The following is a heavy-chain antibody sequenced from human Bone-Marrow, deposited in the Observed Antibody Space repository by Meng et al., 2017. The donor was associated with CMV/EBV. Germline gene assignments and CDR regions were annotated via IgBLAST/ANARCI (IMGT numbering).Heavy chain of an antibody. CDR3: AKLTERGYCSGGSCYSQPLYYFDY. CDR1: GFTFSSYG. J-gene: IGHJ4*02. Sequence: GGSLRLSCAASGFTFSSYGMHWVRQAPGKGLEWVAFIRYDGSNKYYADSVKGRFTISRDNSKNTLYLQMNSLRAEDTAVYYCAKLTERGYCSGGSCYSQPLYYFDYWGQGTLVTVSS. CDR2: IRYDGSNK. D-gene: IGHD2-15*01. V-gene: IGHV3-30*02.